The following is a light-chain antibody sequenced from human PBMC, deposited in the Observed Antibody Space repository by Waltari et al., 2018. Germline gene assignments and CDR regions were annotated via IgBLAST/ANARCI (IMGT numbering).Light chain of an antibody. V-gene: IGLV1-44*01. CDR2: GNS. CDR3: VTRDDSLTGTVFGSPV. J-gene: IGLJ2*01. CDR1: SYNIGSNT. Sequence: QSVLTQPPSASGTPGQRVTISCSGSSYNIGSNTVNWYQHVPGTAPRLLICGNSTRPSGVPERFSGSKSGTSASLTISGLQSEDEADYYCVTRDDSLTGTVFGSPVFGGGTKLTVL.